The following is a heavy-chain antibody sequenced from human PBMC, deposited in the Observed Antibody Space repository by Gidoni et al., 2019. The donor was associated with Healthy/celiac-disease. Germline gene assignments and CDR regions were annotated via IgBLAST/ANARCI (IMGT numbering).Heavy chain of an antibody. J-gene: IGHJ6*02. CDR3: ARERYCSSTSCPYYYYGMDV. Sequence: AASGFTFSSYWMSWVRQAPGKGLEWVANIKQDGSEKYYVDSVKGRFTISRDNAKNSLYLQMNSLRAEDTAVYYCARERYCSSTSCPYYYYGMDVWGQGTTVTVSS. V-gene: IGHV3-7*03. CDR2: IKQDGSEK. D-gene: IGHD2-2*01. CDR1: GFTFSSYW.